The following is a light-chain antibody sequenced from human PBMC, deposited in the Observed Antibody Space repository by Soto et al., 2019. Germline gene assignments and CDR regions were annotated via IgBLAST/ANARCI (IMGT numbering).Light chain of an antibody. J-gene: IGKJ1*01. CDR2: AAS. Sequence: DIQITQSPSSLSSSVGDRVTITCLASQGISTYLNWYQQKPGKAPKLLIYAASSLQSGVPSRFSGSESETDFTLTISSLQPEDFANYSCQQSYSTTWTFGQGTKVDIK. V-gene: IGKV1-39*01. CDR3: QQSYSTTWT. CDR1: QGISTY.